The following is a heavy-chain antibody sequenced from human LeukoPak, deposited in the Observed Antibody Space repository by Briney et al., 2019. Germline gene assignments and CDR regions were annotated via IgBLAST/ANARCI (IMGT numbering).Heavy chain of an antibody. J-gene: IGHJ3*02. V-gene: IGHV3-53*01. Sequence: QTGGSLRLPCAASGFTVSSIHMVWVRQAPGKGLEWVSVTYTGGNSYYADSVKGRFIISRDISKNTLYLQMNSLRAEDSALYYCARGGRGSAAVVAPRSFDIWGQGTMVTVSS. CDR3: ARGGRGSAAVVAPRSFDI. CDR1: GFTVSSIH. CDR2: TYTGGNS. D-gene: IGHD3-22*01.